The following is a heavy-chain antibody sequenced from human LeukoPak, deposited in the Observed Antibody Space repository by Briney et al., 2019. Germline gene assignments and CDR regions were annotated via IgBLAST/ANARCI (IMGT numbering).Heavy chain of an antibody. D-gene: IGHD3-22*01. CDR1: GYTFTSYY. V-gene: IGHV1-46*01. CDR3: AREGRYYDTSALNAVKWFDP. Sequence: PGASVKVSCKASGYTFTSYYLHWVRQAPGQGLEWMGIINPSAGSTNYAQKFQGRVTMTRDMSTSTVYMELSSLRSEDTAVYYCAREGRYYDTSALNAVKWFDPWGQGTLVTVSS. CDR2: INPSAGST. J-gene: IGHJ5*02.